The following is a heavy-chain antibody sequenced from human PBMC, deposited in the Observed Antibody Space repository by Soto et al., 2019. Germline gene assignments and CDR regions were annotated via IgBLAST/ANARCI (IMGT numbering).Heavy chain of an antibody. V-gene: IGHV4-4*02. CDR2: THHSGST. Sequence: VRLQESAQELVKPSGTLSLPSAVSGGPIVGVAGWGWFGQPPGRGREGIGETHHSGSTNYNPSLKSRVTISVDRSMNHFSLQLTSVTAADTAVYYCARELSCSSTCHDAFEIWGQGTMVTVST. CDR1: GGPIVGVAG. D-gene: IGHD2-2*01. CDR3: ARELSCSSTCHDAFEI. J-gene: IGHJ3*02.